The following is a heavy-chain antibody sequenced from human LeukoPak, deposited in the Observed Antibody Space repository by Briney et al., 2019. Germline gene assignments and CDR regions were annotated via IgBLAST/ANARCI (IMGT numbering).Heavy chain of an antibody. V-gene: IGHV3-23*01. CDR1: GFTFSSYA. CDR3: AKGGIAARRGEWDYYYYMDV. Sequence: GGSLRLSCAASGFTFSSYAMSWVRQAPGKGLEWVSAISGSGGSTYYADSVKGRFTISRDNSKNTLYLQMNSLRAEDTAVYYCAKGGIAARRGEWDYYYYMDVWGKGTTVTVSS. J-gene: IGHJ6*03. D-gene: IGHD6-6*01. CDR2: ISGSGGST.